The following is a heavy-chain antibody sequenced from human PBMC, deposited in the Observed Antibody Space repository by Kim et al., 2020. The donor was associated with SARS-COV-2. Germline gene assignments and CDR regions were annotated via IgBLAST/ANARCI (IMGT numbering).Heavy chain of an antibody. Sequence: GGSLRLSCAASGFTFSNAWMSWVRQAPGKGLEWVGRIKSKTDGGTTDYAAPVKGRFTISRDDSKNTLYLQMNSLKTEDTAVYYCTTFIVGYYYDSSGYYYWGQGTLVTVSS. V-gene: IGHV3-15*01. J-gene: IGHJ4*02. D-gene: IGHD3-22*01. CDR1: GFTFSNAW. CDR3: TTFIVGYYYDSSGYYY. CDR2: IKSKTDGGTT.